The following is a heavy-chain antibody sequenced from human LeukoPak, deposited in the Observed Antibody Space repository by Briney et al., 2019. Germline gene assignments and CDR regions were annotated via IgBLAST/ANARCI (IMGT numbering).Heavy chain of an antibody. CDR3: AKYVTTGIARYFDP. J-gene: IGHJ5*02. CDR2: IGARGETT. V-gene: IGHV3-23*01. D-gene: IGHD1-1*01. CDR1: GFTFSSYV. Sequence: PGGSLRLSCVASGFTFSSYVMNWVRQAPGKGLEWVSTIGARGETTDYADSVEGRFTISIDNSKNTLYVQLNTLRAEFTAIYYCAKYVTTGIARYFDPWGQGALVTVSS.